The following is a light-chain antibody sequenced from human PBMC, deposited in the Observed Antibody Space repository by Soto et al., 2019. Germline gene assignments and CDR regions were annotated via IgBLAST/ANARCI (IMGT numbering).Light chain of an antibody. CDR2: GAS. CDR1: QAITTY. CDR3: QNYNWAPYT. Sequence: DIRMTQSPSSLSASVGARVTITCRASQAITTYLDWYQQKPGKVPKLLIYGASTLQSGLRSRFTGSGSGTVFSLTISSLQLEDVAAYDGQNYNWAPYTLGQGARLVIK. J-gene: IGKJ2*01. V-gene: IGKV1-27*01.